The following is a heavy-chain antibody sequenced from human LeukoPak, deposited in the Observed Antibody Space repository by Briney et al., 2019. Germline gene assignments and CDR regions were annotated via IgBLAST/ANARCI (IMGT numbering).Heavy chain of an antibody. CDR1: GYTFTSYD. CDR3: AIYDFWSGYLITGYYYYGMDV. D-gene: IGHD3-3*01. CDR2: MNPNSGNT. Sequence: ASVKVSCKASGYTFTSYDINWVRQATGQGLEWMGWMNPNSGNTGYAQKFQGRVTMTRNTSISTAYMELSSLRSEDTAVYYCAIYDFWSGYLITGYYYYGMDVWGQGTRSPSP. J-gene: IGHJ6*02. V-gene: IGHV1-8*01.